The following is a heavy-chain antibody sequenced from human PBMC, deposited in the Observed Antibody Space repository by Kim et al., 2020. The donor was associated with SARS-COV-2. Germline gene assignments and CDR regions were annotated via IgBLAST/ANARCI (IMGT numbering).Heavy chain of an antibody. CDR2: T. CDR3: AKDLIIAVAAY. V-gene: IGHV3-23*01. J-gene: IGHJ4*02. D-gene: IGHD6-19*01. Sequence: TYYPDSGKGRFPISRDNSKDTLYLQMNSLRAEDTAVYYCAKDLIIAVAAYWGQGTLVTVSS.